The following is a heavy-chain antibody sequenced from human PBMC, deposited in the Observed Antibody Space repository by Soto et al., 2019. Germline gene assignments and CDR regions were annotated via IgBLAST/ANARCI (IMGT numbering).Heavy chain of an antibody. J-gene: IGHJ6*02. CDR2: IDPSDSYT. D-gene: IGHD5-18*01. CDR3: ARYVSRGYSYGYELDYYGMDV. V-gene: IGHV5-10-1*01. CDR1: GYSLTSYW. Sequence: PGESLKISCKGSGYSLTSYWISWVRQMPGKGLEWMGRIDPSDSYTNYSPSFQGHVTISADKSISTAYLQWSSLKASDTAMYYCARYVSRGYSYGYELDYYGMDVWGQGTTVTVSS.